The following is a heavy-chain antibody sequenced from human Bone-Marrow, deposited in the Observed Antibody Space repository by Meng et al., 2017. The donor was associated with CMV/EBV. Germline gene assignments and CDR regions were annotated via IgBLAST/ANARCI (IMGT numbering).Heavy chain of an antibody. CDR2: IRWDGSDK. V-gene: IGHV3-30*02. CDR3: AKALSNYDFGSGSAS. Sequence: GESLKISCAASGFIFNTYGMHWVRQVPGKGLEWVSFIRWDGSDKFYGESLKGRFTVSRDNSKNTMYLQMTGRRAEDTAVYFCAKALSNYDFGSGSASWGQGTVVTVSS. CDR1: GFIFNTYG. J-gene: IGHJ5*02. D-gene: IGHD3-3*01.